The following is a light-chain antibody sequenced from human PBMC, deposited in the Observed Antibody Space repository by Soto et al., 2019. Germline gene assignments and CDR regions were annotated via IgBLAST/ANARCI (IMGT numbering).Light chain of an antibody. CDR3: QKYTTVPA. CDR1: QGISNY. V-gene: IGKV1-27*01. CDR2: AAS. J-gene: IGKJ4*01. Sequence: DIQMTQSPSSLSASVGDRVTITCRARQGISNYLAWYQQIPGKVPKLLISAASTLQSGVPSRFSGSGSGTDFTLTISSLQPEDVATYFCQKYTTVPAFGGGTKVEMK.